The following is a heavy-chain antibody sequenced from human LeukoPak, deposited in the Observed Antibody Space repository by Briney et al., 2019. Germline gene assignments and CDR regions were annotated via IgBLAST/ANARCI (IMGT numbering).Heavy chain of an antibody. J-gene: IGHJ6*02. V-gene: IGHV3-48*01. CDR1: GFTFSTYN. Sequence: GGSLRLSCAASGFTFSTYNMNWVRQAPGKGLEWVSHITSSSTNIYYADSVKGRFTISRDNSKNTLYLQMNSLRAEDTAVYYCAKDSIPAANWYYYYGMDVWGQGTTVTVSS. CDR2: ITSSSTNI. CDR3: AKDSIPAANWYYYYGMDV. D-gene: IGHD2-2*01.